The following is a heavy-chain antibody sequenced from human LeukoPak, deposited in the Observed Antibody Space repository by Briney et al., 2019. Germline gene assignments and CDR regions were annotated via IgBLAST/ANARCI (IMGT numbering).Heavy chain of an antibody. CDR2: IRSKAYGGTT. J-gene: IGHJ6*03. D-gene: IGHD2-2*01. CDR3: TRDREVGRYYYYYYYMDV. V-gene: IGHV3-49*03. CDR1: GFTFGDYI. Sequence: GSLRLSCTASGFTFGDYIMSWFRQAPGKGLEWVGFIRSKAYGGTTEYAASVKGRFTISRDDSKSIAYLQMNSLKTEDTAVYYCTRDREVGRYYYYYYYMDVWGKGTTVTVSS.